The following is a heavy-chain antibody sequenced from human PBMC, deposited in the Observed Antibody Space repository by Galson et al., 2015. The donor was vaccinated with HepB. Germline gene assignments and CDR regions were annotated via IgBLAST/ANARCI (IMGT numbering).Heavy chain of an antibody. CDR2: ISSGGRT. D-gene: IGHD1-26*01. CDR1: GFTFTDHY. J-gene: IGHJ6*02. Sequence: SLRLSCAASGFTFTDHYMTWVRQAPGKGLEWLSVISSGGRTFYADSVKGRFTISRDDSKNTLYLQMDSLRAEDTALYYCARVGVGGESLDYYYGIDVWGQGTSVIV. CDR3: ARVGVGGESLDYYYGIDV. V-gene: IGHV3-53*01.